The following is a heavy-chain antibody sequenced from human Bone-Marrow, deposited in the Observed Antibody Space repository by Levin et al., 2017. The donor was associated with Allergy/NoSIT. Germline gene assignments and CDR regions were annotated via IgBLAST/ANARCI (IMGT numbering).Heavy chain of an antibody. CDR3: AKDGRLWFGEYYFDY. CDR2: ISGSGGST. J-gene: IGHJ4*02. V-gene: IGHV3-23*01. CDR1: GFTFSSYA. Sequence: GESLKISCAASGFTFSSYAMSWVRQAPGKGLEWVSAISGSGGSTYYADSVKGRFTISRDNSKNTLYLQMNSLRAEDTAVYYCAKDGRLWFGEYYFDYWGQGTLVTVSS. D-gene: IGHD3-10*01.